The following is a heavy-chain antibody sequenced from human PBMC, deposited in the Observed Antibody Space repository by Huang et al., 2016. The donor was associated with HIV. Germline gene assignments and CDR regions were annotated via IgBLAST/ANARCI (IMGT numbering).Heavy chain of an antibody. V-gene: IGHV1-2*02. D-gene: IGHD6-13*01. J-gene: IGHJ5*02. CDR1: GYPFTDHY. Sequence: QVQLVQSGAEVKKPGTSVKVSCKASGYPFTDHYIHWVRQTPGQGLGWLGWISPKSGCTKAAQQVQGRLTMTRDTSINTAYMELSSVTSDDTAFYYCARDRANGIAADHWGQGTLVTVSS. CDR2: ISPKSGCT. CDR3: ARDRANGIAADH.